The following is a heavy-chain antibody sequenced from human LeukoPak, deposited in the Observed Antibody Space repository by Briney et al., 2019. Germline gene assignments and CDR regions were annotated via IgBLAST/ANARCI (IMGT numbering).Heavy chain of an antibody. D-gene: IGHD3-3*01. J-gene: IGHJ4*02. V-gene: IGHV4-31*03. CDR3: AKDRRGSEGLLDY. CDR2: IYYSGST. Sequence: SETLSLTCTVSGDSVSSSGYYWSWIRQHPGKGLEWIGYIYYSGSTNYNPSLNSRVTISLDTAKNQFSLNLTSVTAADTAVYYCAKDRRGSEGLLDYWGQGTLVTVSS. CDR1: GDSVSSSGYY.